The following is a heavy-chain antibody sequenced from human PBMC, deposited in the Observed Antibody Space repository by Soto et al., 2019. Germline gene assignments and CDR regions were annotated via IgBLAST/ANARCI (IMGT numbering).Heavy chain of an antibody. V-gene: IGHV3-74*01. J-gene: IGHJ4*02. CDR3: ARAEVDY. CDR1: GFTFGNYW. Sequence: GGSLRLSCAASGFTFGNYWMHWVRQAPGKGPEWVSRMTSDGRTIQYADSVKGRFAVSRDNAKNTMYLQMDSLRAEDTAVYYCARAEVDYWGPGTLVTVSS. CDR2: MTSDGRTI.